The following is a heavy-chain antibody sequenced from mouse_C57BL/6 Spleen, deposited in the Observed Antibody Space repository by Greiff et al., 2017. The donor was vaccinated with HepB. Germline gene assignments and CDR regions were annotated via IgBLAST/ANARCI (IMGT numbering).Heavy chain of an antibody. CDR2: IDPSDSYT. J-gene: IGHJ4*01. CDR3: ARAGYYGSSKAMDY. Sequence: QVQLQQPGAELVKPGASVKLSCKASGYTFTSYWMQWVKQRPGQGLEWIGEIDPSDSYTNYNQKFKGKATLTVDTSSSTAYMQLSSLTSEDSAVYYCARAGYYGSSKAMDYWGQGTSVTVSS. V-gene: IGHV1-50*01. CDR1: GYTFTSYW. D-gene: IGHD1-1*01.